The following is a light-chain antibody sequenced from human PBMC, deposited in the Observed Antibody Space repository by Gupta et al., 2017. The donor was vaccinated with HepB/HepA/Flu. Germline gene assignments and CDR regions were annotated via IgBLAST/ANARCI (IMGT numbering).Light chain of an antibody. CDR2: DVS. J-gene: IGLJ2*01. V-gene: IGLV2-14*03. Sequence: QSALTQPASVSGSPGQSITISCTGTSSDFGDFNYVSWYQQKPATAPKLLISDVSNRPSGVSSRFSGSKSANTASLTISGLQAEDEAVYYCSSFTYTPTLFVFGGGTKMTVL. CDR1: SSDFGDFNY. CDR3: SSFTYTPTLFV.